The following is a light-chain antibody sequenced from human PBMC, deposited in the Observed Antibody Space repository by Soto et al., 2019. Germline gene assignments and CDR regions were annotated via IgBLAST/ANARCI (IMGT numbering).Light chain of an antibody. Sequence: EIVMTQSPATLSVSPGERATLSCRPSQNIENHLAWYQQTPGQAPRLLIHGASTRATCIPTRFSGSGSGTEFTLTISSLQSEDFAVYYCQQYAYWWAFGQGTKVDIK. J-gene: IGKJ1*01. CDR1: QNIENH. V-gene: IGKV3-15*01. CDR2: GAS. CDR3: QQYAYWWA.